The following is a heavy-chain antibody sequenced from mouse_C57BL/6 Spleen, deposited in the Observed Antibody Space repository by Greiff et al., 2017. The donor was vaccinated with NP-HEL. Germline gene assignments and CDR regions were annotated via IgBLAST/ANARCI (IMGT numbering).Heavy chain of an antibody. CDR2: IYPGDGDT. CDR1: GYAFSSSW. V-gene: IGHV1-82*01. D-gene: IGHD3-3*01. CDR3: ARGGQESLDY. J-gene: IGHJ2*01. Sequence: QVQLQQSGPELVKPGASVKISCKASGYAFSSSWMNWVKQRPGKGLEWIGRIYPGDGDTNYNGKLKGKPTLTADKSSSTAYMQLSSLTSEDSAVYYCARGGQESLDYWGQGTTLTVSS.